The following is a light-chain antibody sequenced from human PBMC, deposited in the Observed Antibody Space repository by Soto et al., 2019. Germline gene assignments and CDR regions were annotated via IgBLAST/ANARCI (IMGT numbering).Light chain of an antibody. CDR3: AAWDDRVNGVV. CDR2: TYD. V-gene: IGLV1-44*01. J-gene: IGLJ2*01. Sequence: QSVLTQPPSVSGTPGRSITISCSGSSSKIGTDTLNWYQHLPGTAPQRLFSTYDQRPSGVADRFSGSKSVTAASLAISGLQSEDEADYYCAAWDDRVNGVVFGGGTKLTVL. CDR1: SSKIGTDT.